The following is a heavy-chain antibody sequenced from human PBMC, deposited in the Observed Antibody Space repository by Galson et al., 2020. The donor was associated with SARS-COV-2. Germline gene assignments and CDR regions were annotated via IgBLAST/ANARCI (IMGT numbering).Heavy chain of an antibody. V-gene: IGHV2-70*11. Sequence: ESGPTLVKPTQTLTLTCTFSGFSLSTSGMCVSWIRQPPGKALEWLARIDWDDDKYYSTSLKTRLNISKDTSKNQVVLTMTNMDPVDTATYYCARLYSSSWYVGGNYYYYYGMDVWGQGTTVTVSS. D-gene: IGHD6-13*01. CDR3: ARLYSSSWYVGGNYYYYYGMDV. J-gene: IGHJ6*02. CDR2: IDWDDDK. CDR1: GFSLSTSGMC.